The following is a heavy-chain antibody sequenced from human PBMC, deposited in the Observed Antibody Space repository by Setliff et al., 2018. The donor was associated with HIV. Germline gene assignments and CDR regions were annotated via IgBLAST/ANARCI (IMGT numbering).Heavy chain of an antibody. CDR3: ASLGQLTGCRN. CDR2: IFYTGST. J-gene: IGHJ4*02. D-gene: IGHD3-9*01. CDR1: GVSTSSSTYY. V-gene: IGHV4-39*02. Sequence: PSETLSLTCTVSGVSTSSSTYYWGWIRQPPGKGLEWIGYIFYTGSTYYNPSLKSRVTISVDTSKNHFSLRLTSVTVADTAVYYCASLGQLTGCRNWGQGALVTVSS.